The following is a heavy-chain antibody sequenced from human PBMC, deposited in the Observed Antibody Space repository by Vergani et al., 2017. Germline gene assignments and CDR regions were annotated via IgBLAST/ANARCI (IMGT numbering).Heavy chain of an antibody. J-gene: IGHJ6*03. Sequence: QVQLQESGPGLVKPSETLSLTCAVSGFSIDNGYYWDWIRQPPGKGLEWIGSIYRTGRTHFNPSLKSRVTISVDTSNNHFSLKLSSVTAADTAVYYCAREYYYGSGSYYNYYYYMDVWGPGTTVTVSS. CDR2: IYRTGRT. V-gene: IGHV4-38-2*01. CDR1: GFSIDNGYY. CDR3: AREYYYGSGSYYNYYYYMDV. D-gene: IGHD3-10*01.